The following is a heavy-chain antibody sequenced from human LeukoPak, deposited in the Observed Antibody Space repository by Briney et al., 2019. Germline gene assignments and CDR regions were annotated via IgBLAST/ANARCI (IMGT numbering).Heavy chain of an antibody. J-gene: IGHJ4*02. CDR2: INHSGST. CDR1: GGSFSGYY. V-gene: IGHV4-34*01. Sequence: SETLSLTCAVYGGSFSGYYWSWIRQPPGKGLEWIGEINHSGSTNYNPSLRSRVTISVDTSKNQFSLKLSSVTAADTAVYYCARLRPPIEYSNTIGDYWGQGTLVTVSS. D-gene: IGHD6-6*01. CDR3: ARLRPPIEYSNTIGDY.